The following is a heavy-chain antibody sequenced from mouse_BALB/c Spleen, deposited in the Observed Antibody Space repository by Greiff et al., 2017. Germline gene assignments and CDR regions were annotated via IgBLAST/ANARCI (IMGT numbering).Heavy chain of an antibody. CDR1: GFSLSTSGMG. V-gene: IGHV8-8*01. D-gene: IGHD2-1*01. J-gene: IGHJ4*01. CDR2: IWWDDVK. CDR3: ARIEGGESTFYAMDY. Sequence: QVTLKESGPGILQPSQTLSLTCSFSGFSLSTSGMGVGWIRQPSGQGLEWLAHIWWDDVKRYNPALKSRLTISKDTSSSQVFLKIASVDTADTATYYCARIEGGESTFYAMDYWGQGTSVTVSS.